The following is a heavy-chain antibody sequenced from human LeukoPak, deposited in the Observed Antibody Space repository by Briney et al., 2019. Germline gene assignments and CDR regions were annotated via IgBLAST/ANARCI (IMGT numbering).Heavy chain of an antibody. V-gene: IGHV1-18*01. CDR3: VRDKDWNLDY. CDR1: GYTFINYG. CDR2: VSTEKGNT. D-gene: IGHD1-1*01. Sequence: ASVKVSCKASGYTFINYGISWVRQASGQGLEWMGWVSTEKGNTNYEQNFQGRVTMTTDTSTSTAYMELRSLTSDDTAVYYCVRDKDWNLDYWGQGTLVTVSS. J-gene: IGHJ4*02.